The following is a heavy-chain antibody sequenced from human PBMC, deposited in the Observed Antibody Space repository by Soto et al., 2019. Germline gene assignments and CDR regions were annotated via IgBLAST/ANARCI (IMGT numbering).Heavy chain of an antibody. Sequence: VQLVESGGGIIQPGRSLKLSCAASGFTFSSYSFHWVRQAPGKGLESVALISHDGTNEHYADSVNGRFTISRDDSKKMLYLQMSSLRPEDTAVYYCAIVWFCGADCYYGIDPWGQGTRVAVSS. V-gene: IGHV3-30-3*01. CDR1: GFTFSSYS. D-gene: IGHD2-21*02. J-gene: IGHJ5*02. CDR3: AIVWFCGADCYYGIDP. CDR2: ISHDGTNE.